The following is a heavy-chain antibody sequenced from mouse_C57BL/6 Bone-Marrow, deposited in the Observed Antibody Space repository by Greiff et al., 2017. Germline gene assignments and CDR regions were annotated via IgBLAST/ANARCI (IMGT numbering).Heavy chain of an antibody. CDR1: GYTFTSYG. V-gene: IGHV1-81*01. CDR3: ARWGLLRCDYLGD. Sequence: VQLQQSGAELARPGASVKLSCTASGYTFTSYGISWVKQRTGQGLEWIGVIYPRSGNTYYTEKFKGKATLTADKSSSTAYMELLSLTSEDSAVYVCARWGLLRCDYLGDWGQGTTLTVSS. J-gene: IGHJ2*01. D-gene: IGHD1-1*01. CDR2: IYPRSGNT.